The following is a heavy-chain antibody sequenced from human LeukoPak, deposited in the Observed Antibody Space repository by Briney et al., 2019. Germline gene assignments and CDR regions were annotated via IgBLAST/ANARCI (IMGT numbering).Heavy chain of an antibody. Sequence: PGGSLRLSCAASGFTFSRHWVHWVRQAPGKGLVWVSHINSDETSTSYAHSVKGRFTISRDNAKNTLYLQMNSLRAEDTAVYYCARDPPGEGIDYWGQGTLVTVSS. CDR3: ARDPPGEGIDY. D-gene: IGHD3-10*01. J-gene: IGHJ4*02. CDR2: INSDETST. CDR1: GFTFSRHW. V-gene: IGHV3-74*01.